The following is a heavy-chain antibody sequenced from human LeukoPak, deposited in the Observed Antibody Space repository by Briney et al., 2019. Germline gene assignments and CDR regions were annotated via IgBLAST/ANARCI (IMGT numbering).Heavy chain of an antibody. D-gene: IGHD2-2*01. CDR3: AREVPGATFDY. Sequence: SETLSLTCTVSGDSINSGVYYWSWIRQSPGKGLEWIGHIYHSGSTYHSGSTYYNPSLKSRVTISVDRSKNQFFLRLNSVTAADTAVYYCAREVPGATFDYWGQGTLVTVSS. J-gene: IGHJ4*02. V-gene: IGHV4-30-2*06. CDR2: IYHSGSTYHSGST. CDR1: GDSINSGVYY.